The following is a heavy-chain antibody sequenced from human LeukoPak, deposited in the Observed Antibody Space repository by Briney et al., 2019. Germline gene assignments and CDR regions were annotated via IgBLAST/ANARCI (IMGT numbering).Heavy chain of an antibody. J-gene: IGHJ4*02. Sequence: ASVKVSCKASGYTFTGYYMHWVRQAPGQGLEWMGWINPNSGGTNYAQKFQGRVTMTRDTSISTAYMELSRLRSDDTAVYYCARVFAGSGYYDVDYWGQGTLVTVSS. CDR3: ARVFAGSGYYDVDY. D-gene: IGHD3-22*01. CDR2: INPNSGGT. V-gene: IGHV1-2*02. CDR1: GYTFTGYY.